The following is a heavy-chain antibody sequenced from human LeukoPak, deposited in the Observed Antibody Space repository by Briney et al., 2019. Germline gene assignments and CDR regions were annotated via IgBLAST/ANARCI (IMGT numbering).Heavy chain of an antibody. D-gene: IGHD3-22*01. Sequence: PGGSLRLSCAASGFTFSSYSMNWVRRAPGKGLEWVSSISSSSSYIYYADSVKGRFTISRDNAKNSLYLQMNSLRAEDTAVYYCARDGRGYYDSSGYYYAVLDYWGQGTLVTVSS. V-gene: IGHV3-21*01. CDR2: ISSSSSYI. CDR3: ARDGRGYYDSSGYYYAVLDY. J-gene: IGHJ4*02. CDR1: GFTFSSYS.